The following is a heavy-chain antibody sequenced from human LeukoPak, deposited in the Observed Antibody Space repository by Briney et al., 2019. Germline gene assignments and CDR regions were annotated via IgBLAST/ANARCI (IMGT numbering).Heavy chain of an antibody. CDR3: AKEETSWFDP. CDR2: INPNTGDT. J-gene: IGHJ5*02. CDR1: GYLFFAYY. D-gene: IGHD2-2*01. V-gene: IGHV1-2*02. Sequence: ASVKFSRKTSGYLFFAYYIHWVRLAPGQGLEWMGWINPNTGDTNYAQKFQGRVTLARDTSISGVYMDLTGLKSDDTAIYYCAKEETSWFDPWGQGTLVSASS.